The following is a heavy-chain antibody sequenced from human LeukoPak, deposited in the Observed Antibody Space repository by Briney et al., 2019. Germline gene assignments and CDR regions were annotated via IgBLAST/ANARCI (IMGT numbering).Heavy chain of an antibody. V-gene: IGHV3-30*03. Sequence: GGSLRLSCAASGFTLSSSDMHWVRQAPGKGLEWVAIMSYDGSNKYYAESVKGRSTISRDNSKNTLYLQMNSLRAEDTAVYYCAIFDLWGRGTLVTVSS. CDR1: GFTLSSSD. J-gene: IGHJ2*01. CDR3: AIFDL. CDR2: MSYDGSNK.